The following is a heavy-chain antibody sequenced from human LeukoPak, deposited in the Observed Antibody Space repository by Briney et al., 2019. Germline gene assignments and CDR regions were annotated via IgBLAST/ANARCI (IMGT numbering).Heavy chain of an antibody. CDR2: INPSGGST. CDR3: ARDRQYSGSPLDY. J-gene: IGHJ4*02. Sequence: GASVKVSCKASGYTFTSYYMHWVRQAPGQGLEWMGIINPSGGSTSYAQKLQGRVTMTTDTSTSTAYMELRSLRSDDTAVYYCARDRQYSGSPLDYWGQGTLVTVSS. V-gene: IGHV1-46*01. CDR1: GYTFTSYY. D-gene: IGHD1-26*01.